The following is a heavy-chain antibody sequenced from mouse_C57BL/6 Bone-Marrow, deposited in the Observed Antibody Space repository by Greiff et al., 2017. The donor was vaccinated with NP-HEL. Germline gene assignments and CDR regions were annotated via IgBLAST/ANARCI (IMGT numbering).Heavy chain of an antibody. D-gene: IGHD1-1*01. Sequence: VQLQQPGAELVKPGASVKLSCKASGYTFTSYWMQWVKQRPGQGLEWIGEIDPSDSYTNYNQKFKGKATLTVDTSSSTAYMQLSSLTSEDSAVYYCARTNYYGSSYDYYAMDYWGQGTSVTVSS. CDR2: IDPSDSYT. V-gene: IGHV1-50*01. CDR3: ARTNYYGSSYDYYAMDY. J-gene: IGHJ4*01. CDR1: GYTFTSYW.